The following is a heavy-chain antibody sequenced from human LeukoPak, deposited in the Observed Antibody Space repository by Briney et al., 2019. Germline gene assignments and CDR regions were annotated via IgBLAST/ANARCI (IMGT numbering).Heavy chain of an antibody. D-gene: IGHD3-10*01. CDR3: AKVVRGVIGFDY. J-gene: IGHJ4*02. CDR1: GFTFSSYA. V-gene: IGHV3-23*01. Sequence: GGSLRLSCAASGFTFSSYAMSWVRQAPGKGLEWVSAISGSGGSTYYVDSVKGRFTISRDNSKNTLYLQMNSLRAEDTAVYYCAKVVRGVIGFDYWGQGTLVTVSS. CDR2: ISGSGGST.